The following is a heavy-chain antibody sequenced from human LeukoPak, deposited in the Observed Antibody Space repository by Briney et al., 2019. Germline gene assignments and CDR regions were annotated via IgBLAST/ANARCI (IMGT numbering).Heavy chain of an antibody. CDR1: GFTFSSYW. CDR3: AREVGNDYDSSGYYYVSPCDY. CDR2: IKQDGSEK. D-gene: IGHD3-22*01. Sequence: GGSLRLSCAASGFTFSSYWMSWVRQAPGKGLEWVANIKQDGSEKNYVDSVKGRFTISRDNAKNSLYLQMNSLRAEDTAVYYCAREVGNDYDSSGYYYVSPCDYWGQGTLVTVSS. V-gene: IGHV3-7*01. J-gene: IGHJ4*02.